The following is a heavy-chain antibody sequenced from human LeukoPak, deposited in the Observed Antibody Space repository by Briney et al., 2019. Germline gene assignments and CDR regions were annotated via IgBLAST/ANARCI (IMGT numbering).Heavy chain of an antibody. CDR2: INYRGST. Sequence: TLSLTRTVSGGSVSRGAYYWSWIRQHPGKDLVWIGYINYRGSTYYNPSLKRRVTISLDTPENQFSLKLSSVTAADTAVYYCPRVPPCSSTSCYDRYNWFDPWGQGILVTVSS. CDR3: PRVPPCSSTSCYDRYNWFDP. J-gene: IGHJ5*02. CDR1: GGSVSRGAYY. V-gene: IGHV4-31*03. D-gene: IGHD2-2*01.